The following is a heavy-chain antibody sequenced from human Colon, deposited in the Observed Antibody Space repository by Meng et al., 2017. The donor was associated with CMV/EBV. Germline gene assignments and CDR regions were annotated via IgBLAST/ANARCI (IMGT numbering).Heavy chain of an antibody. Sequence: GGSLRLSCVASGLTLSNHVVHWVRQAPGTGLEWVAAISVDGAGTYIADSVKGRFAISRDNSENTVSLEVNSVTTEDTAIYYCSTEGGSSGYFGYFDYWGHGALVTVSS. CDR3: STEGGSSGYFGYFDY. CDR1: GLTLSNHV. CDR2: ISVDGAGT. J-gene: IGHJ4*01. V-gene: IGHV3-30*09. D-gene: IGHD3-22*01.